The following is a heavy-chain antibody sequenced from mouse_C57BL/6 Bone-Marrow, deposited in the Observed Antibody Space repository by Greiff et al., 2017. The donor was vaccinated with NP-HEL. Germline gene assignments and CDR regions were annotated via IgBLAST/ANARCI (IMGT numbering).Heavy chain of an antibody. J-gene: IGHJ2*01. CDR3: SRMGDY. V-gene: IGHV5-17*01. Sequence: EVQGVESGGGLVKPGGSLTLSCAASGFTFSAYGMHWVRQAPEKGLEWVAYLSSGSSTIYYEDTVKVRFTISRDNAKNTLCLQMSSLRAEDTAMYYCSRMGDYWGQGTTLTVSS. CDR1: GFTFSAYG. CDR2: LSSGSSTI.